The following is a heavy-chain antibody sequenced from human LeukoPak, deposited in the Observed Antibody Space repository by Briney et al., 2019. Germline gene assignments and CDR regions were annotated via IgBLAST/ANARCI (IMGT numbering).Heavy chain of an antibody. CDR3: ARTSKVTSVMDI. V-gene: IGHV3-30-3*01. CDR2: ISYDVGSNT. CDR1: GFTFSKYP. D-gene: IGHD3-16*01. Sequence: GGSLRLSCAASGFTFSKYPMHWVRQAPGKGLEWVAVISYDVGSNTYYADSVKGRFTISRDNSKNTLYLQMNSLRAEDTAVYYCARTSKVTSVMDIWGQGTMVTVSS. J-gene: IGHJ3*02.